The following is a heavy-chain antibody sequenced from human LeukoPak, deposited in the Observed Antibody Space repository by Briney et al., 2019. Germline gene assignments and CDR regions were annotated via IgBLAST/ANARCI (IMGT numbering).Heavy chain of an antibody. Sequence: ASVKVSCKASGGTFSSYAISWVRQAPRQGLEWMGRIIPILGIANYAQKFQGRVTITADKSTSTAYMELSSLRSEDTAVYYCARDTQDIVVVPADYWGQGTLVTVSS. J-gene: IGHJ4*02. CDR2: IIPILGIA. CDR1: GGTFSSYA. CDR3: ARDTQDIVVVPADY. V-gene: IGHV1-69*04. D-gene: IGHD2-2*01.